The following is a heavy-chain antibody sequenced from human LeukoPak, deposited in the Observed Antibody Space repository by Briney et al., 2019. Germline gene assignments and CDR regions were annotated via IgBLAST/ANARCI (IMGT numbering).Heavy chain of an antibody. V-gene: IGHV3-53*01. CDR3: AKDEVTSGGGLAS. D-gene: IGHD3-10*01. CDR1: GFSVSDTH. Sequence: GWSLRLSCAASGFSVSDTHMSWVRQAPGKGLEWVSAMYTGGTTYYADSVTGRSTISRDKSKNTLYLQMNSLRVEDTAVYYCAKDEVTSGGGLASWGQGTLVTVSS. J-gene: IGHJ4*02. CDR2: MYTGGTT.